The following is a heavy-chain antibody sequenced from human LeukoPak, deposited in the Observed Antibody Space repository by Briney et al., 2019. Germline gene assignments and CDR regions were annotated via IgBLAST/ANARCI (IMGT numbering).Heavy chain of an antibody. D-gene: IGHD3-10*01. CDR1: GFTFSRYG. V-gene: IGHV3-30*18. CDR2: ISYDGSNK. Sequence: PRRSLRLSCAASGFTFSRYGMHRVREAPGKGLEWGAVISYDGSNKYYADSVKGRFTISRDNSKNTLYLQMNSLRAEDTAVYYCAKAHYYYGSGSYDLSVDYWGPGTLVTVSS. J-gene: IGHJ4*02. CDR3: AKAHYYYGSGSYDLSVDY.